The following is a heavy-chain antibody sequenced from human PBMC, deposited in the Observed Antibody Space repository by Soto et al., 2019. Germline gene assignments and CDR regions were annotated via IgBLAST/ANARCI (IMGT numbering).Heavy chain of an antibody. CDR3: ASARITMIVDS. CDR1: GFTFSSYA. Sequence: QVQLVESGGCVVQPGRSLRLSCAASGFTFSSYAMHWVRQAPGKGLEWVAVISYDGSNKYYADSVKGRFTISRDNSKNTLYLQMNSLRAEDTAVYYCASARITMIVDSWGQGTLVTVSS. J-gene: IGHJ4*02. CDR2: ISYDGSNK. V-gene: IGHV3-30-3*01. D-gene: IGHD3-22*01.